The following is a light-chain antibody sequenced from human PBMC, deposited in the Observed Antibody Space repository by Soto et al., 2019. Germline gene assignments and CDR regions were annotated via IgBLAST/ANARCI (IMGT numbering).Light chain of an antibody. CDR2: GAS. CDR3: QQYDTSPRT. V-gene: IGKV3-20*01. Sequence: EIVLAQSPGTLPLSPGERATLSCRASQSLSSNYLAWHQQKTGQAPMLLIYGASSRATGIPDRFSGSGSGTDFTLTITRLEPEDFAVYYCQQYDTSPRTFGQGTKVEIK. CDR1: QSLSSNY. J-gene: IGKJ1*01.